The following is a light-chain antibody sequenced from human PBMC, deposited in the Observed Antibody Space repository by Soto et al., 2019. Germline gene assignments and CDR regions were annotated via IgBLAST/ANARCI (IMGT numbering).Light chain of an antibody. CDR2: AAS. CDR3: QQYNNWPPLLT. Sequence: EVVMTQSPATLSVSPGERATLSCRASQSVRSNFAWYQQKPGQTPRLLIYAASTRATGIPARFSGSGSGTEFILTISSLQSEDFAVYYCQQYNNWPPLLTFGGGTKVEIK. CDR1: QSVRSN. V-gene: IGKV3-15*01. J-gene: IGKJ4*01.